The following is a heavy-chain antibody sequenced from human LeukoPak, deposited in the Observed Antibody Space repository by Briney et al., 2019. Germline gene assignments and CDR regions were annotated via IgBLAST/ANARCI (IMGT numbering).Heavy chain of an antibody. CDR3: ARTPIKLRYSFDP. CDR2: ISSSGSTI. J-gene: IGHJ5*02. Sequence: GGSLRLSXAASGFTFSSYEMNWVRQAPGKGLEWVSYISSSGSTIYYADSVKGRFTISRDNAKNSLYLQMNSLRAEDTAVYYCARTPIKLRYSFDPWGQGTLVTVSS. D-gene: IGHD3-9*01. CDR1: GFTFSSYE. V-gene: IGHV3-48*03.